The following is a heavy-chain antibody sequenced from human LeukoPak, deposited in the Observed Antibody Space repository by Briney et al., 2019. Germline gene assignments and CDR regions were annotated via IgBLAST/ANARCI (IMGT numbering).Heavy chain of an antibody. J-gene: IGHJ5*02. Sequence: ASVKVSCKASGYTFTDYYMQWVRQAPGQGLEWMGWINPNSGGTNYAQKFQGRVTMTRDTSISTAYMELSRLRSDDTAVYYCARGGYYGSGNDFRFDPWGQGTLVTVSS. CDR2: INPNSGGT. CDR1: GYTFTDYY. D-gene: IGHD3-10*01. CDR3: ARGGYYGSGNDFRFDP. V-gene: IGHV1-2*02.